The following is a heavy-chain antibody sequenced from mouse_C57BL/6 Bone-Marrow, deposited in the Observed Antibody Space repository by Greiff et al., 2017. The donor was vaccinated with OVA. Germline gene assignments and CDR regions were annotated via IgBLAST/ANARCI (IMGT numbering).Heavy chain of an antibody. CDR2: ISGGGGNT. CDR1: GFTFSSYT. J-gene: IGHJ2*01. Sequence: DVKLVESGGGLVKPGGSLKLSCAASGFTFSSYTMSWVRQTPEKRLEWVATISGGGGNTYYPDSVKGRFTISRDNATNTLYLQMGSLRSEDTALYYCARQDYGSPFDYWGQGTTLTVSA. V-gene: IGHV5-9*01. D-gene: IGHD1-1*01. CDR3: ARQDYGSPFDY.